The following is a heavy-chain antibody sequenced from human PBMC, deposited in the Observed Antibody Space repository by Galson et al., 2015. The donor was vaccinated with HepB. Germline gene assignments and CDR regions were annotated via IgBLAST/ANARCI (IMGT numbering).Heavy chain of an antibody. J-gene: IGHJ6*02. D-gene: IGHD5-18*01. Sequence: SLRLSCAASGFTVSSNYMSWVRQAPGKGLEWVSVIYSGGSTYYADSVKGRFTISRDNSKNTLYLQMNSLRAEDTAVYYCARDLRLWLQDYYYGMDVWGQGTTVTVSS. CDR1: GFTVSSNY. V-gene: IGHV3-66*01. CDR2: IYSGGST. CDR3: ARDLRLWLQDYYYGMDV.